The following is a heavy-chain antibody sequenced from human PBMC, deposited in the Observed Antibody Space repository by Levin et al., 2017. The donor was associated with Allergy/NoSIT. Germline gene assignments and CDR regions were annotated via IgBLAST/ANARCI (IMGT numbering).Heavy chain of an antibody. Sequence: ESGPTLVKPTQTLTLTCTFSGFSLNPNGVLLSWIRPSPGKALEWLARIDWDGDKFYSPSLGSRLTISKDTSKKQVVLTMTNMEPVDTATYFCARSGIFGVVSQMGPFFDYWGRGIPVTVSS. J-gene: IGHJ4*02. CDR2: IDWDGDK. CDR3: ARSGIFGVVSQMGPFFDY. V-gene: IGHV2-70*04. D-gene: IGHD3-3*01. CDR1: GFSLNPNGVL.